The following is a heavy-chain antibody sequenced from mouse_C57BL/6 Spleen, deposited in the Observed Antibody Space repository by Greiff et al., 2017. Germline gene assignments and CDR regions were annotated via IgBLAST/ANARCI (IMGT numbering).Heavy chain of an antibody. D-gene: IGHD1-1*01. CDR2: IYPRSGDT. V-gene: IGHV1-81*01. CDR1: GYTFTSYG. CDR3: ARWGTTVVAFDY. J-gene: IGHJ2*01. Sequence: VQLQQSGAELARPGASVKLSCKASGYTFTSYGISWVKQRTGQGLEWIGEIYPRSGDTNYNGKFKGKATLTADKSSSTAYMQLSSLTSEDSAVYFCARWGTTVVAFDYWGQGTTLTVSS.